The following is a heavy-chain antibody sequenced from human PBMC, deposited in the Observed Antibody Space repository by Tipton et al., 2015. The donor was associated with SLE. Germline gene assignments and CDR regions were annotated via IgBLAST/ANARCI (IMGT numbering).Heavy chain of an antibody. CDR2: INQDGSER. CDR3: AKGDSSGWSFFDY. V-gene: IGHV3-7*01. J-gene: IGHJ4*02. Sequence: SLRLSCAASGFPFDSSWMTWVRQAPGQGLEWVANINQDGSERDYVDSVKGRFTISRDNSKNTLYLQMNSLRPEDTGVYYCAKGDSSGWSFFDYWGQGTLVTVSS. D-gene: IGHD6-19*01. CDR1: GFPFDSSW.